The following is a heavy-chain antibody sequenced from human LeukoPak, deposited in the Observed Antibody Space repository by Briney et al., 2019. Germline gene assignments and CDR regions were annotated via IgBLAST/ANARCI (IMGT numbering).Heavy chain of an antibody. CDR2: INHSGST. CDR1: GGSFSGYY. V-gene: IGHV4-34*01. J-gene: IGHJ6*03. Sequence: PSETLSLTCAVYGGSFSGYYWSWIRQPPGKGLEWIGEINHSGSTNYNPSLKSRVTISVDTSKNQFSLKLSSVTAADTAVYYCARDGTHYYYDSPDHYYVDVWGKGTTVTVSS. D-gene: IGHD3-22*01. CDR3: ARDGTHYYYDSPDHYYVDV.